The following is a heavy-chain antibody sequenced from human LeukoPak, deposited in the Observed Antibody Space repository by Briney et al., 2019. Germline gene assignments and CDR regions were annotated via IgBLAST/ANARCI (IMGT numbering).Heavy chain of an antibody. CDR2: ISSSSSYI. V-gene: IGHV3-21*01. CDR3: AKDIYGGNYFDY. D-gene: IGHD4-23*01. J-gene: IGHJ4*02. Sequence: GGSLRLSCAASGFTFSSYSMNWVRQAPGKGLEWVSSISSSSSYIYYADSMKGRFTISRDNAKNSLYLQMTSLRPEDPAVYYCAKDIYGGNYFDYWGQGTLVTVSS. CDR1: GFTFSSYS.